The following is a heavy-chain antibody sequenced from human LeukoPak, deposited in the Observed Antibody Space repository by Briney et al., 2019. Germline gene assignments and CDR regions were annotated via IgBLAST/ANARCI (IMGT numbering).Heavy chain of an antibody. CDR2: IKDDGSEK. CDR3: TRDER. CDR1: GFTFSSYA. J-gene: IGHJ4*02. V-gene: IGHV3-7*01. Sequence: GGSLRLSCAASGFTFSSYAMHWVRQAPGKGLEWVAYIKDDGSEKDYVDSVKGRFTISRDNAKNSLYLQMNSLRAEDTAMYYCTRDERWGQGTLVTVSS.